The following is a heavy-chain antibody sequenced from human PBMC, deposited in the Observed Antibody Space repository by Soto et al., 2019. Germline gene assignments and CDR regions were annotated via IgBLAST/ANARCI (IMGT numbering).Heavy chain of an antibody. CDR3: ARGAGEGCSSTSCYTDY. CDR2: MNPNSGNT. CDR1: GYTFTSYD. Sequence: ASVKVSCKASGYTFTSYDINWVRQATGQGLEWMGWMNPNSGNTGYAQKFQGRVTMTRNTSISTAYMELSSLRSEDTAVYYCARGAGEGCSSTSCYTDYWGQGTLVTVSS. V-gene: IGHV1-8*02. D-gene: IGHD2-2*02. J-gene: IGHJ4*02.